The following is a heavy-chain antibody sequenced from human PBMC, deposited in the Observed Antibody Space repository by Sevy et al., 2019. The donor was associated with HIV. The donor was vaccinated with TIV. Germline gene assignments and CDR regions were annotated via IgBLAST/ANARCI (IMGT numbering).Heavy chain of an antibody. CDR3: ARAVTNWDGRGGNCFDS. CDR1: GDSVSSNGAA. J-gene: IGHJ5*01. V-gene: IGHV6-1*01. Sequence: SQTLSLTCAISGDSVSSNGAAWNWIRQSPSRGLEWLGRTYYRSKWYNNYAVSVKSRITINPDTSKNQFSLDLDFMTPEDTAVYYCARAVTNWDGRGGNCFDSWGQGILVTVSS. D-gene: IGHD4-17*01. CDR2: TYYRSKWYN.